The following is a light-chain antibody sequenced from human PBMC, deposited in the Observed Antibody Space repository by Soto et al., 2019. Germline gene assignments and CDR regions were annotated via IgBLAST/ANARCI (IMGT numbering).Light chain of an antibody. V-gene: IGLV2-14*03. Sequence: QSVLTQPASVSGSPGQSIAISCTGTSSDVGGYNYVSWYQQHPGKAPKVMIYDVNNRPSGVSDRFSGSKSGNTASLTISGLQADDEADYYCSSYTSGSLYVFGTGTKVTV. CDR2: DVN. J-gene: IGLJ1*01. CDR3: SSYTSGSLYV. CDR1: SSDVGGYNY.